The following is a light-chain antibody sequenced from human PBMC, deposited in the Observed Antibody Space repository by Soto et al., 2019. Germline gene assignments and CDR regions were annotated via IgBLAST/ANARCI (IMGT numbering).Light chain of an antibody. V-gene: IGKV1-39*01. CDR2: AAS. Sequence: IQITPSPSSPSASVGDKVTITFPASQSISSYLNWYQQKPGKAPKLLIYAASSLQSGVPSRFSGSGSGTDFTLTISSLQPEDFATYYCQQSYSTPPSFGQGTRLEIK. CDR3: QQSYSTPPS. CDR1: QSISSY. J-gene: IGKJ5*01.